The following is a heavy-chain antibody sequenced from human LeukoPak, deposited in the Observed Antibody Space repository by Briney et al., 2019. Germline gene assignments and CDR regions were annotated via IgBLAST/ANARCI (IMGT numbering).Heavy chain of an antibody. CDR1: GFTFSSYS. CDR3: ARAVAVDLYYFDY. D-gene: IGHD2-15*01. J-gene: IGHJ4*02. CDR2: ISSSSSYI. V-gene: IGHV3-21*01. Sequence: GGSLRLSCAASGFTFSSYSMNWVRQAPGKGLEWVSSISSSSSYIYYADSVKGRFTISRDNAKNSLYLQMNSLRAEDTAVYYCARAVAVDLYYFDYWGQGTLVTVSS.